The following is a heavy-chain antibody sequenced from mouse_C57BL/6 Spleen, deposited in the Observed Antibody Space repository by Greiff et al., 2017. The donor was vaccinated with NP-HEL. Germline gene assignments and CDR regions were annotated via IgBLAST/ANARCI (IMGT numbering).Heavy chain of an antibody. CDR1: GYTFTSYW. CDR2: IYPGNSDT. CDR3: TRCATVVAHYAMDY. D-gene: IGHD1-1*01. J-gene: IGHJ4*01. Sequence: EVQLQQSGTVLARPGASVKMSCKTSGYTFTSYWMHWVKQRPGQGLEWIGAIYPGNSDTSYNQKFKGKAKLTAVTSASTAYMELSSLTNEDSAVYYCTRCATVVAHYAMDYWGQGTSVTVSS. V-gene: IGHV1-5*01.